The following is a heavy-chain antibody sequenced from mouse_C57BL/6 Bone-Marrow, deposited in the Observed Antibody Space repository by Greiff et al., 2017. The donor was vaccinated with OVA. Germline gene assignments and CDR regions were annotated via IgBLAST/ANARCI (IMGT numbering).Heavy chain of an antibody. CDR1: GYTFTSYT. CDR3: ARSLYYYEGFAY. J-gene: IGHJ3*01. CDR2: INPSSGYT. D-gene: IGHD1-1*01. Sequence: QVQLQQSGAELARPGASVKMSCKASGYTFTSYTMHWVKQRPGQGLEWIGYINPSSGYTKYNQKFKDKATLTADKSSSTAYMQLRSLTSEDSAVYYCARSLYYYEGFAYWGQGTLVTVSA. V-gene: IGHV1-4*01.